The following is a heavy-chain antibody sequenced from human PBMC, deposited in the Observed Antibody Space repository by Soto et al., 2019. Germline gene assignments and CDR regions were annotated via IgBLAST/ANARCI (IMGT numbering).Heavy chain of an antibody. V-gene: IGHV4-31*03. CDR2: IYYSGST. Sequence: SETLSLTCTVSGGSISSGGYYWSWIRQHPGKGLEWIGYIYYSGSTYYNPSLKSRVTISVDTSKNQFSLKLSSVTAADTAMYYCAREGYYDFWSGDYYYYGMDVWGQGTTVTVSS. CDR1: GGSISSGGYY. D-gene: IGHD3-3*01. J-gene: IGHJ6*02. CDR3: AREGYYDFWSGDYYYYGMDV.